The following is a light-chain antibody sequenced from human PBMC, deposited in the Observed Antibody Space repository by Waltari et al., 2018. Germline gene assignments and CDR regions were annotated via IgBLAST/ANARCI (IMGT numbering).Light chain of an antibody. J-gene: IGLJ1*01. Sequence: QSALTQPASVSGSPGQSITISCTGTTSDVWTYNLVSWYQQHPGKAPKLIIFEGTKRPSGVSNRVFASKSGNTASLTISCLQADDEADYHCCSYVSNTYVFGTGTKVTVL. CDR3: CSYVSNTYV. CDR2: EGT. CDR1: TSDVWTYNL. V-gene: IGLV2-23*01.